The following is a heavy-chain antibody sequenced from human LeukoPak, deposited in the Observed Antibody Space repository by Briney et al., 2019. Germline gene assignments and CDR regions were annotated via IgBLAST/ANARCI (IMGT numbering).Heavy chain of an antibody. V-gene: IGHV3-23*01. CDR3: AKVDAVGSWGDY. D-gene: IGHD6-13*01. Sequence: GGSLRLSCAASGFTFSSYAMSWVRQAPGKGLEWVSAIRGSGGSTYHADSVKGRFTISRDNSKYTLYLQMNRLRAEDTAVYYCAKVDAVGSWGDYWGQGTLVTVSS. J-gene: IGHJ4*02. CDR2: IRGSGGST. CDR1: GFTFSSYA.